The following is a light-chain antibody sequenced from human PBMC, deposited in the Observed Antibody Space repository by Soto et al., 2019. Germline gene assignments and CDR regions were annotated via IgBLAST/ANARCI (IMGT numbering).Light chain of an antibody. Sequence: QSALTQPASVSGSPGQSITIPCTGTSTDVGGYNYVSWYQQHPGKAPKLLIYEVSNRPSGVSDRFSGSKSGNTASLTISGLQAEDEADDYCSSYTSSSTWVFGGGTKLTVL. CDR1: STDVGGYNY. J-gene: IGLJ2*01. V-gene: IGLV2-14*01. CDR3: SSYTSSSTWV. CDR2: EVS.